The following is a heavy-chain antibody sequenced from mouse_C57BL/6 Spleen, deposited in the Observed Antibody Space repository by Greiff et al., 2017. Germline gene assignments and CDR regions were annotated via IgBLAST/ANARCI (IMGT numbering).Heavy chain of an antibody. D-gene: IGHD1-1*01. CDR2: IYPGDGDT. V-gene: IGHV1-80*01. CDR1: GYAFSSYW. Sequence: VKLMESGAELVKPGASVKISCKASGYAFSSYWMNWVKPRPGKGLEWIGMIYPGDGDTNYHGKFKGKATLTADKSSSTAYMQLSGLTSEDSAVYLCARGVDYGSSYPLAYWGQGTLVTVSA. CDR3: ARGVDYGSSYPLAY. J-gene: IGHJ3*01.